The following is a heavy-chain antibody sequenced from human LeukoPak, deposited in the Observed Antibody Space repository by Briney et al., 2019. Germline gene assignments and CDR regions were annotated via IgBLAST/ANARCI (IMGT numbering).Heavy chain of an antibody. Sequence: PSETLSLTCTVSGGSISSSNWRSWVRQRPGEGLEWIEEIYYSGSTNYNPSLKSRVTISVDKSKNQFSLKLSSVTAADTAVYYCARDTGGLATTWGQGTLVTVSS. J-gene: IGHJ4*02. V-gene: IGHV4-4*02. CDR1: GGSISSSNW. D-gene: IGHD5-24*01. CDR3: ARDTGGLATT. CDR2: IYYSGST.